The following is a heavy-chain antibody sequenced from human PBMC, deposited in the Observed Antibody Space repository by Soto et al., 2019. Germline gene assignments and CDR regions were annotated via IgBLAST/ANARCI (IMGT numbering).Heavy chain of an antibody. CDR3: GREGGWIQLGSGFDY. CDR2: INPSGGST. D-gene: IGHD5-18*01. CDR1: GYTFTSYY. Sequence: ASVKVSCKASGYTFTSYYMHWVRQAPGQGLEWMGIINPSGGSTSYAQKFQGRVTMTRDTSTSTVYMELSSLRSEDTAVYYCGREGGWIQLGSGFDYWGKGTLVTVSS. V-gene: IGHV1-46*01. J-gene: IGHJ4*02.